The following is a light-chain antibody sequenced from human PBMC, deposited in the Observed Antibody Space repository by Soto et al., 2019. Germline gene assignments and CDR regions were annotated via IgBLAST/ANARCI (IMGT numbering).Light chain of an antibody. CDR2: EVT. CDR3: CSYVGGRTALLGGVL. J-gene: IGLJ2*01. V-gene: IGLV2-23*02. Sequence: QSALTQAASVSGSPGQSITISCNGTTRDVGSYNLVSWYQQHPGKAPKLMIYEVTKRPSGVSNRFSGSKSGNTASLTISGLQAEDEADYYCCSYVGGRTALLGGVLFGGGTKVTVL. CDR1: TRDVGSYNL.